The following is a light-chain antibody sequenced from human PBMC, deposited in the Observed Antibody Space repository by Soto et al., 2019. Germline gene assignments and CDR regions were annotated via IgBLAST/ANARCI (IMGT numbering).Light chain of an antibody. CDR2: GAS. J-gene: IGKJ5*01. Sequence: EIVLTQSPGTLSLSPGEGATLSFMAGQSVSSSQLAWFQQKPGQAPRLLVYGASSRATGIPDRFSGSVSGTDFTLAISRLEPEDFAVYYCQHYGGAPLTFGQGTRLEIK. CDR3: QHYGGAPLT. V-gene: IGKV3-20*01. CDR1: QSVSSSQ.